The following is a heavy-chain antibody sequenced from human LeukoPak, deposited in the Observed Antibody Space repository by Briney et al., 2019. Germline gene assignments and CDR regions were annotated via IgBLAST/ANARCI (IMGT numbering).Heavy chain of an antibody. V-gene: IGHV3-23*01. CDR2: ISGSGGST. J-gene: IGHJ5*02. D-gene: IGHD5-24*01. Sequence: GGSLRLSCAASGFTFSSYAMSWVRQAPGKGLEWVSAISGSGGSTYYADSVKGRFTISRDNSKNTLDLQMNSLRAEDTAVYYCAKDITARWLQFEWFDPWGQGTLATVSS. CDR3: AKDITARWLQFEWFDP. CDR1: GFTFSSYA.